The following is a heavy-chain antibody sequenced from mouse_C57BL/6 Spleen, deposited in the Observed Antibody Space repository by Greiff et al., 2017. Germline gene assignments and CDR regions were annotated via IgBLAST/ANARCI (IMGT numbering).Heavy chain of an antibody. CDR3: AEGYDGVYAMDY. V-gene: IGHV3-6*01. D-gene: IGHD2-2*01. Sequence: DVKLQESGPGLVKPSQSLSLTCSVTGYSITSGYYWNWIRQFPGNKLEWMGYISYDGSNNYNPSLKNRISITRYTSKNQFFLKLNSVTTEDTATYYCAEGYDGVYAMDYWGQGTSVTVSS. CDR1: GYSITSGYY. CDR2: ISYDGSN. J-gene: IGHJ4*01.